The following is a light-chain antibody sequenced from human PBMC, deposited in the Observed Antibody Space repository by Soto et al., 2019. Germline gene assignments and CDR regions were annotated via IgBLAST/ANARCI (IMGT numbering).Light chain of an antibody. CDR3: QSYDSSLSGSDVI. CDR1: SSNIGADYD. V-gene: IGLV1-40*01. J-gene: IGLJ2*01. Sequence: QSVLTQPPSVSGAPGQRVTISCTVSSSNIGADYDVHWYQHLPGSAPKLLTYANTKRPSGVPDRFSASKSGTSASLAITGLQAADEAVYYCQSYDSSLSGSDVIFGGGTKLTVL. CDR2: ANT.